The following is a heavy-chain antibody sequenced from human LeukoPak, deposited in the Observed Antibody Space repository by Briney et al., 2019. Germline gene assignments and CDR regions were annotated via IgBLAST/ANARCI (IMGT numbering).Heavy chain of an antibody. D-gene: IGHD1-7*01. CDR2: INPNHGDT. J-gene: IGHJ5*02. V-gene: IGHV1-2*02. Sequence: GASVKVSCKASGYTFTGYYMHWVRQAPGQGLEWMGWINPNHGDTNYAQKFQGRVTMTRDTSISTAYMELSRLRSDDTAVYYCARDSHNWNYSGFDPWGQGTLVTVSS. CDR3: ARDSHNWNYSGFDP. CDR1: GYTFTGYY.